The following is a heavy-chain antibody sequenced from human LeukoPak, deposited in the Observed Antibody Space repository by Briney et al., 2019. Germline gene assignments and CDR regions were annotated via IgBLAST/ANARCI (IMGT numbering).Heavy chain of an antibody. CDR2: IYSGGST. CDR3: AKFVNYGSYYYYYYMDV. Sequence: PGGSLRLSCAASGFTVSSNYMSWVRQAPGKGLEWVSVIYSGGSTYYADSVKGRFTMSRDNSKHTMYLQMNSLRAEDTAVYYCAKFVNYGSYYYYYYMDVWGKGTTVTVSS. D-gene: IGHD3-10*01. CDR1: GFTVSSNY. V-gene: IGHV3-53*01. J-gene: IGHJ6*03.